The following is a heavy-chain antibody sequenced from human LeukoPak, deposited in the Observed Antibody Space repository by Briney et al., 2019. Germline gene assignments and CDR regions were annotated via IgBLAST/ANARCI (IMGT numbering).Heavy chain of an antibody. CDR2: TSYDGNNK. CDR3: ARDTGTYYDFWGSYLSYGMDV. D-gene: IGHD3-3*01. V-gene: IGHV3-30-3*01. J-gene: IGHJ6*02. CDR1: GFAFSSYD. Sequence: GGSLRLSCAASGFAFSSYDMNWVRQAPGKGLEWVAVTSYDGNNKYYAESVKGRFTISRDNSKNTIYLQMNSLRAEDTALYFCARDTGTYYDFWGSYLSYGMDVWGQGTTVAVSS.